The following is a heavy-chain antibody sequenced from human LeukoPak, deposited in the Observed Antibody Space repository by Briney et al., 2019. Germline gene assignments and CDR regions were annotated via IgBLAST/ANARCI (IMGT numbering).Heavy chain of an antibody. D-gene: IGHD5-18*01. V-gene: IGHV1-3*01. CDR1: GYTFAKYA. CDR3: ARGDVQLWLRYIRWFDP. CDR2: INAGNGNT. J-gene: IGHJ5*02. Sequence: ASVTVSCKASGYTFAKYAIHWVRQAPGQRLEWMGWINAGNGNTRYSQRFQGGVTITRDTSASTAYMELSSLRSEDTAVYYCARGDVQLWLRYIRWFDPWGQGTLVTVSS.